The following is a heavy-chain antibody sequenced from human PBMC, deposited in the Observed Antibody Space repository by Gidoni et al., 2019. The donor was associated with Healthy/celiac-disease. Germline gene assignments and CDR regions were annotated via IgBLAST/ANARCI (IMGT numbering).Heavy chain of an antibody. D-gene: IGHD3-3*01. CDR2: IWNDGSNK. J-gene: IGHJ4*02. V-gene: IGHV3-33*01. CDR3: ARDFGFFDY. CDR1: GISFSTYG. Sequence: QVHLVESGGGVVQPGRSLRLSCAASGISFSTYGMYWVRQAPGKGLEWVAFIWNDGSNKNYADSVKGRFTISRDNSKNTLYLQMNSLRAEDTAVYYCARDFGFFDYWSQGTLVTVSS.